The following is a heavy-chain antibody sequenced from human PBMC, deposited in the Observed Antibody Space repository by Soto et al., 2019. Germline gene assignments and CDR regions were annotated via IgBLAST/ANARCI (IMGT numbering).Heavy chain of an antibody. J-gene: IGHJ4*02. V-gene: IGHV3-9*01. CDR2: ISWNSGRI. CDR3: ARERYYYGSGDY. Sequence: GGSLRLSCAASGFTFDDYAMYWVRQVPGKGLEWVSGISWNSGRIGYADSVKGRFTISRDNAKNSLYLQMNSLRAEDTVVYYCARERYYYGSGDYWGQGTLVTVSS. D-gene: IGHD3-10*01. CDR1: GFTFDDYA.